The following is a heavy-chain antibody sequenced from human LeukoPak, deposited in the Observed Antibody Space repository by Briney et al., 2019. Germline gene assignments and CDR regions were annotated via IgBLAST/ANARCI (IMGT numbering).Heavy chain of an antibody. CDR2: ITSKSYGEAI. Sequence: GRSLRLSCTTSGFTFGDHAMSWFRQAPGKGLEWVGFITSKSYGEAIRYAASVKGRFTISRDDSKSIAYLQMNSLRAEDTALYYCAKGSPRITMVRGVIGYFDHWGQGTLVTVSS. V-gene: IGHV3-49*03. J-gene: IGHJ4*02. CDR1: GFTFGDHA. D-gene: IGHD3-10*01. CDR3: AKGSPRITMVRGVIGYFDH.